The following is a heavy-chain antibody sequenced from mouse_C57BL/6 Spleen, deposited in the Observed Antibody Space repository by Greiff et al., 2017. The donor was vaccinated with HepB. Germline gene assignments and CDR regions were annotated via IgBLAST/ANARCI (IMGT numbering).Heavy chain of an antibody. CDR1: GFTFSNYW. V-gene: IGHV6-3*01. D-gene: IGHD1-1*01. Sequence: EVKLVESGGGLVQPGGSMKLSCVASGFTFSNYWMNWVRQSPEKGLEWVAQIRLKSDNYATHYAESVKGRFTISRDDSKSSVYLQMNNLRAEDTGIYYCTNYGSSLDWYFDVWGTGTTVTVSS. CDR3: TNYGSSLDWYFDV. CDR2: IRLKSDNYAT. J-gene: IGHJ1*03.